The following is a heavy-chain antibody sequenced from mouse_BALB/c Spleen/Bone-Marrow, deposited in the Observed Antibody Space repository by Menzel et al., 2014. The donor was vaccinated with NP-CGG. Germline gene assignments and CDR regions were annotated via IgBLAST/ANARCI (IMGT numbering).Heavy chain of an antibody. Sequence: DVYLSESGGGLVKPGGSLKLSCAVSGFAFSSYDMSWVRQTPEKRLEWVAYISSGGGSTYYPDIVKGRFTISRDNAKNTLYLQMSSLKSEDTAMYYCARHKLGRWYVDVWDAGTRVTVSS. CDR1: GFAFSSYD. CDR3: ARHKLGRWYVDV. D-gene: IGHD4-1*01. J-gene: IGHJ1*01. V-gene: IGHV5-12-1*01. CDR2: ISSGGGST.